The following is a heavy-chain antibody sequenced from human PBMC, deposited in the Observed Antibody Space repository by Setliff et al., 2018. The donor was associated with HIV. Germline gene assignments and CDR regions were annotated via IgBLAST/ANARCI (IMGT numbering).Heavy chain of an antibody. V-gene: IGHV4-38-2*02. D-gene: IGHD2-2*01. CDR3: ARIPQLLDYAMDV. J-gene: IGHJ6*02. Sequence: SETLSLTCTVSGDFFSSDYYWGWIRQSPGKGLEWIGEIIHSGSTNYNQSLKSRVTISVDTSKNQFSLNVTSVTAADTAVYYCARIPQLLDYAMDVWGQGTTVTVSS. CDR2: IIHSGST. CDR1: GDFFSSDYY.